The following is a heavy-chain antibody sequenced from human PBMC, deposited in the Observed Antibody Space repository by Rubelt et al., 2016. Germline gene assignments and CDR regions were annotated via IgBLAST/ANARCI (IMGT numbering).Heavy chain of an antibody. Sequence: QVQLQESGPGLVKPSETLSLTCTVSGGSISTYSWTWVRQSPGKGLEWIGYVYYNGKTDYNPSLRSRVTISVDTSKSQVSLRLTSMTAGDTAVYYCVRVFDISGYYVNFEYWGQGTLVTVSS. J-gene: IGHJ4*02. V-gene: IGHV4-59*01. CDR3: VRVFDISGYYVNFEY. D-gene: IGHD3-22*01. CDR1: GGSISTYS. CDR2: VYYNGKT.